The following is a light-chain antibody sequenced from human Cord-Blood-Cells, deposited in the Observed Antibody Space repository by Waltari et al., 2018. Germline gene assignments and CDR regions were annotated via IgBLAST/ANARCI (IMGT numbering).Light chain of an antibody. CDR2: DAS. J-gene: IGKJ1*01. CDR1: QSVSSY. Sequence: EIVLTQSPATLSLSPGERDTLSCRASQSVSSYLAWYQQKHGQAPRLLIYDASNRATCIPARFSGSGSGTDFTLTISSLEPEDFAFYYCQQRSNWWTFGQGTKVEIK. V-gene: IGKV3-11*01. CDR3: QQRSNWWT.